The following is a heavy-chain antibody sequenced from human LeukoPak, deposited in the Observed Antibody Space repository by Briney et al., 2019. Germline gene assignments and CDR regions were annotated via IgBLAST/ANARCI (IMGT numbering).Heavy chain of an antibody. V-gene: IGHV3-7*04. D-gene: IGHD3-22*01. Sequence: GGSLRLSCAASGFTFSSYWMSWVRQAPGKGLEWVANIKQDGSEKYYVDSVKGRFTISRGNAKNSLYLQMNSLRAEDTAVYYCARDSYYYDSSGYSDPGIDYWGQGTLVTVSS. CDR2: IKQDGSEK. CDR1: GFTFSSYW. CDR3: ARDSYYYDSSGYSDPGIDY. J-gene: IGHJ4*02.